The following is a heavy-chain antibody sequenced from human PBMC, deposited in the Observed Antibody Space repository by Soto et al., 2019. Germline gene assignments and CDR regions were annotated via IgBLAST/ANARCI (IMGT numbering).Heavy chain of an antibody. CDR1: VFTFNNYA. CDR3: AKGRGGSGSLTPRVDF. CDR2: LSGGGDTT. Sequence: EVQLLESGGGLVQPGGSLRLSCAASVFTFNNYAMTWVRQAPGKGLEWVSALSGGGDTTSYADSVKGRFTVSRDGSKNTLYLQMSSLRAEDTALYYCAKGRGGSGSLTPRVDFWGQGTLVTVSS. D-gene: IGHD3-10*01. J-gene: IGHJ4*02. V-gene: IGHV3-23*01.